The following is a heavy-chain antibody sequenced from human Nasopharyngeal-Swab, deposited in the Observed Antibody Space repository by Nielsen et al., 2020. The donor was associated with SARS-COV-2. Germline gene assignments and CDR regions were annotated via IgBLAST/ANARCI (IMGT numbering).Heavy chain of an antibody. CDR3: ARQETIFGVASNWFDP. Sequence: GGSLRLSCKGSGYSFTSYWISWVRQMPGKGLEWMGRIDPSDSYTNYSPSFQGHVAISADKSISTAYLQWSSLKASDTAMHYCARQETIFGVASNWFDPWGQGTLVTVSS. J-gene: IGHJ5*02. V-gene: IGHV5-10-1*01. D-gene: IGHD3-3*01. CDR2: IDPSDSYT. CDR1: GYSFTSYW.